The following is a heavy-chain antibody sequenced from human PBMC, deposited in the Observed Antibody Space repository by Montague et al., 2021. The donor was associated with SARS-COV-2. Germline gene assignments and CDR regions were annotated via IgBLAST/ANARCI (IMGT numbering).Heavy chain of an antibody. V-gene: IGHV4-39*02. D-gene: IGHD6-13*01. CDR1: PVSVGPFCSSTYS. Sequence: SETLSLTCTVSPVSVGPFCSSTYSWGWIRQSPGKGLEWIGSIDYSGNTDYNPSLKSRVTMSEDTSKSQLSLRVRSVTAADAAIYYCARDSYSRSWFKYWGQGTLVTVSS. CDR2: IDYSGNT. J-gene: IGHJ1*01. CDR3: ARDSYSRSWFKY.